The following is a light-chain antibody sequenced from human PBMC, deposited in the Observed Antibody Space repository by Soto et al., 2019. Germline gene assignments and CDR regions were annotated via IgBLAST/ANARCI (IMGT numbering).Light chain of an antibody. CDR3: SSYTSSTFYV. V-gene: IGLV2-14*01. CDR1: SRDVGGYNY. J-gene: IGLJ1*01. Sequence: QSVLTQPASVSGSPGQSITISCTGTSRDVGGYNYVSWYQQHPGKAPKLMIYEVSNRPSGVSNRFSGSKSGNTASLTISGLQAEDEADYYCSSYTSSTFYVFGNRTKVTVL. CDR2: EVS.